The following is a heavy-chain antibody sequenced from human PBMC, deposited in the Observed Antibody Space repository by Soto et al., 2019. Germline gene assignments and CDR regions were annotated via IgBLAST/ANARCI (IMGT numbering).Heavy chain of an antibody. Sequence: GASVKVSCKVSGYTLTELSMHWVRQAPGKGLEWMGGFDPEDGETIYAQKFQGRVTMTEDTSTDTAYMELSSLRSEDTAVYYCATDLRQQQLVLRDYYYGMDVWGQGTTVTVSS. CDR2: FDPEDGET. D-gene: IGHD6-13*01. V-gene: IGHV1-24*01. J-gene: IGHJ6*02. CDR1: GYTLTELS. CDR3: ATDLRQQQLVLRDYYYGMDV.